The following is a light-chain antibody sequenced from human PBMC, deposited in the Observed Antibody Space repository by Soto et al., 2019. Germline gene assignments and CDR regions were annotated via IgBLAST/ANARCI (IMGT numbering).Light chain of an antibody. V-gene: IGKV3-20*01. Sequence: EIVLTQSPGTLSLSPGERATLSCRASQSVSSSYLAWYQQKPGQAPRLLIHGASSRATGIPDRFSGSGSGTDLTLTISRLEPEDFAVYYCQQYGSSPFTFGPGTKVDIK. CDR1: QSVSSSY. CDR3: QQYGSSPFT. CDR2: GAS. J-gene: IGKJ3*01.